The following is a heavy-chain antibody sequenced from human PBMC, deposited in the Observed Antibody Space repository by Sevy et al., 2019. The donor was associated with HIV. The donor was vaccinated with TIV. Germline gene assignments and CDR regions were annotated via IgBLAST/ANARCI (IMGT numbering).Heavy chain of an antibody. D-gene: IGHD6-13*01. CDR3: ARGGHQLPYYFDY. CDR1: GGSFSGYY. J-gene: IGHJ4*02. V-gene: IGHV4-34*01. Sequence: SETLSLTCAVYGGSFSGYYWSWIRQPPEKGLEWIGEMNQSGSTNYNPSLKSRVTISVDTSKKQFSLKLTSVTAADTALYYCARGGHQLPYYFDYWGQGTLVTVSS. CDR2: MNQSGST.